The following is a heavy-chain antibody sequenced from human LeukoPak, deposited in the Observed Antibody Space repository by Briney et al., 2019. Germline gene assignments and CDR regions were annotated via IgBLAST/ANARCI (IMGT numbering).Heavy chain of an antibody. CDR2: ISWNSGSI. CDR3: AKDKSGSSGYGEY. J-gene: IGHJ4*02. Sequence: GGSLRLSCAASGFTFDDYAMHWVRQAPGKGLEWVSGISWNSGSIGYADSVKGRFTISRDNAKNSLYLQMNSLRGEDTALYYCAKDKSGSSGYGEYWGQGTLVTVSS. CDR1: GFTFDDYA. V-gene: IGHV3-9*01. D-gene: IGHD5-12*01.